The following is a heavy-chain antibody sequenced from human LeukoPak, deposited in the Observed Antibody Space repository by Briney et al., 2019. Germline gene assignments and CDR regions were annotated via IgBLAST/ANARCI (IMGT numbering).Heavy chain of an antibody. V-gene: IGHV3-7*01. CDR1: GFTFSSYW. Sequence: GGSLRLSCAASGFTFSSYWVSWVRQAPGKGLEWVANIKQDGSEKYYVDSVKGRFTISRDNAKNSLYLQMNSLRAEDTAVYYCARARSRFDYWGQGTLVAVSP. J-gene: IGHJ4*02. CDR2: IKQDGSEK. CDR3: ARARSRFDY.